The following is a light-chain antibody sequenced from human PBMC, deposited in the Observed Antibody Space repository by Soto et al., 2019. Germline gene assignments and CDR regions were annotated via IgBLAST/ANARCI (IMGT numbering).Light chain of an antibody. Sequence: EIVLTQSPATLSLSPGERATLSCRASQSVDKYLAWYQHKPGQAPRLLIYGASSRATGIPDRFSGSGSGTDFTLTISRLEPEDFAVYFCQQYDNWWTFGQGTKVDIK. CDR3: QQYDNWWT. CDR1: QSVDKY. CDR2: GAS. J-gene: IGKJ1*01. V-gene: IGKV3-11*01.